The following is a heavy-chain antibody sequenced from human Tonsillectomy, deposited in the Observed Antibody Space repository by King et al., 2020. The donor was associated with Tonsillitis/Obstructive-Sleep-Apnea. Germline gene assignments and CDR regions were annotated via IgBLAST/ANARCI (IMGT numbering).Heavy chain of an antibody. CDR3: AKDLSSWYWSYFDY. CDR1: GFTFSSYA. CDR2: ISGSGGST. V-gene: IGHV3-23*04. Sequence: VQLVESGGGLVQPGGSLRLSCAASGFTFSSYAMSWVRQAPGKGLEWVSGISGSGGSTYSADSGKGRFTISRDNSMNTLYLQMCSLRAEDTAVYYCAKDLSSWYWSYFDYWGQGTLVTVSS. J-gene: IGHJ4*02. D-gene: IGHD6-13*01.